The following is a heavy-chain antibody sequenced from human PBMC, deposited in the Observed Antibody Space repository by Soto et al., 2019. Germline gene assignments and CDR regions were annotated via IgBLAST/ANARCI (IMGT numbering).Heavy chain of an antibody. CDR3: ARDTYYDYIWGSYSPGPPDY. V-gene: IGHV1-18*01. CDR1: GYTFTSYG. Sequence: GASVKVSCKASGYTFTSYGISWVRQAPGQGLEWMGWISAYNGNTNYAQKLQGRVTMTTDTSTSTAYMELRSLRSDDTAVYYCARDTYYDYIWGSYSPGPPDYWGQGTXVTVSS. J-gene: IGHJ4*02. CDR2: ISAYNGNT. D-gene: IGHD3-16*01.